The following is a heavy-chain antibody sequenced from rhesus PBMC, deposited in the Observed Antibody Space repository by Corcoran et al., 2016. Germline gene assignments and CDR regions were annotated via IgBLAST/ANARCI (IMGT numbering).Heavy chain of an antibody. D-gene: IGHD2-27*01. CDR2: VYGSGGTP. V-gene: IGHV4-147*01. Sequence: QVQLQESGPGLVKPSETLSLTCAVSGGSISSNYWSWIRQAPGKGLEGIGRVYGSGGTPTYNPSLKRRVTISTDTSKNQFSLKLSSVTAADTAVYYCAREGYCSGIYCYGNWYFDLWGPGTPITISS. J-gene: IGHJ2*01. CDR1: GGSISSNY. CDR3: AREGYCSGIYCYGNWYFDL.